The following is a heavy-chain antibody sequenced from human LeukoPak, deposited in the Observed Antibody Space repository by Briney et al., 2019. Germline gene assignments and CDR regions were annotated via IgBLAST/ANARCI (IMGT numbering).Heavy chain of an antibody. CDR3: ARGPRLLRYFDWSVSPDFDY. V-gene: IGHV1-18*01. Sequence: ASVKVSCKASGYTFTSYGISWVRQAPGQGLEWMGWISAYNGNTNYAQKLQGRVTMTTDTSTSTAYMELRSLRSDDTAVYYCARGPRLLRYFDWSVSPDFDYWGQGTLVTVSS. D-gene: IGHD3-9*01. J-gene: IGHJ4*02. CDR2: ISAYNGNT. CDR1: GYTFTSYG.